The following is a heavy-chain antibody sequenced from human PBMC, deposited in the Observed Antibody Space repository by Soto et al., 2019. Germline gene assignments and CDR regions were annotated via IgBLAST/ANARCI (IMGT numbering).Heavy chain of an antibody. CDR1: GGSFSGYY. D-gene: IGHD3-10*01. CDR3: ARGRYSGSYYGSVFDY. J-gene: IGHJ4*02. V-gene: IGHV4-34*01. Sequence: SETLSLTCAVYGGSFSGYYWSWIRQPPGKGLEWIGEINHSGSTNYNPSLKSRVTISVDTSKNQFSLKLTSVSAADTALYYCARGRYSGSYYGSVFDYWGQGTPVTVSS. CDR2: INHSGST.